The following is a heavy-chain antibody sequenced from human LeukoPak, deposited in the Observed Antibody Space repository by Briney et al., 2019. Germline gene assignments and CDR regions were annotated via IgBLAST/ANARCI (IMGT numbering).Heavy chain of an antibody. D-gene: IGHD6-19*01. J-gene: IGHJ4*02. V-gene: IGHV4-34*01. CDR3: ARYRSGRDFDF. Sequence: SETLSLTCGVSGRSFSNYYWSWIRQPPGKGLEWIGEINHSGSTNSNPSLKSRVTISVDTSKKHFSLRLSSVTAADTAVYYCARYRSGRDFDFWGQGTLVTVSS. CDR2: INHSGST. CDR1: GRSFSNYY.